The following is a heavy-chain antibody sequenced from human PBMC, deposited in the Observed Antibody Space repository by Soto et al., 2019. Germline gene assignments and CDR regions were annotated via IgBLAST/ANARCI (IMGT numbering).Heavy chain of an antibody. J-gene: IGHJ2*01. CDR2: IYSGGST. D-gene: IGHD4-17*01. V-gene: IGHV3-66*01. CDR1: GFTVSSNY. Sequence: EVQLVESGGGLVQPGGSLRLSCAASGFTVSSNYMSWVRQAPGKGLEWVSVIYSGGSTYYADSVKGRFTISRDNSKNMLYLQMNSLRAEDTAVYYCAKTRVTPWSGYFDLWGRGTLVTVSS. CDR3: AKTRVTPWSGYFDL.